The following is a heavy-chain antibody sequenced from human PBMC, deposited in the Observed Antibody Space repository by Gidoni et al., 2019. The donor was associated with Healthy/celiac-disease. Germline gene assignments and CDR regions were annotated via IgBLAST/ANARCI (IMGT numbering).Heavy chain of an antibody. V-gene: IGHV3-23*01. CDR3: AKDCDRRSYYDFWSGYYSPAFDY. J-gene: IGHJ4*02. CDR2: ISGSGGST. CDR1: GFTFSSYA. D-gene: IGHD3-3*01. Sequence: EVQLLESGGGLVQPGGSLRLSCAASGFTFSSYAMRWVRQAPGKGLEWVSAISGSGGSTYYADSVKGRFTISRDNSKNTLYLQMNSLRAEDTAVYYCAKDCDRRSYYDFWSGYYSPAFDYWGQGTLVTVSS.